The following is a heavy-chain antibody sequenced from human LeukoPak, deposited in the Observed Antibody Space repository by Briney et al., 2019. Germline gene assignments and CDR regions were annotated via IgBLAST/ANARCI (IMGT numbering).Heavy chain of an antibody. CDR1: GDSVSSNSAA. J-gene: IGHJ4*02. Sequence: SQTLSLTCAISGDSVSSNSAAWNWIRQSPSRGLEWLGRTYYRCKWYIDYVVSVKSRITINPDTSKTQFSLQLNSVTPEDTAVYYCARGGITAAGILDYWGQGTLVTVSS. V-gene: IGHV6-1*01. CDR3: ARGGITAAGILDY. D-gene: IGHD6-13*01. CDR2: TYYRCKWYI.